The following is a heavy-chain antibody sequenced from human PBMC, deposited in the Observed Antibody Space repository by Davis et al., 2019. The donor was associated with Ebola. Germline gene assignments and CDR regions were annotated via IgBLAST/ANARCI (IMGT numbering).Heavy chain of an antibody. J-gene: IGHJ6*02. V-gene: IGHV7-4-1*02. CDR3: ARGVVVVVAATRGYGMDV. Sequence: AASVKVSCKASGYTFTSYAMNWVRQAPGQGLEWLGWINTNTGNPTYAQGFTGRFVFSLDTSVSTAYLQISSLKAEYTAVYYCARGVVVVVAATRGYGMDVWGQGTTVTVSS. D-gene: IGHD2-15*01. CDR2: INTNTGNP. CDR1: GYTFTSYA.